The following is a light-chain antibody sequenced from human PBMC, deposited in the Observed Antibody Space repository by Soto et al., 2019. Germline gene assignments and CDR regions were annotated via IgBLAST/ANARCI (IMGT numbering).Light chain of an antibody. CDR1: QSVLYSSNNKNY. CDR3: QQYFSTPLT. J-gene: IGKJ4*01. CDR2: WAS. Sequence: DIVMTQSPDSLAVSLGERATINCKSSQSVLYSSNNKNYLAWYQQKPGQPPKLLIYWASTRESGVPDRFSGSGSGTGFTLTISSLQAEDGAVYYCQQYFSTPLTFGGGTKVEIK. V-gene: IGKV4-1*01.